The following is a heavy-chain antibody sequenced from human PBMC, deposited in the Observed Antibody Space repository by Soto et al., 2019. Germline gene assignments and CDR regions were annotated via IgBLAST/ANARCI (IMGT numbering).Heavy chain of an antibody. Sequence: GGSLRLSCAASGFTFSSYSMNWVRQAPGKGLEWVSSISSSSSYIYYADSVKGRFTISRDNAKNSLYLQMNSLRAEDTAVYYCARDLHDSSGYYYCFDYWGQGTLVTVSS. J-gene: IGHJ4*02. CDR1: GFTFSSYS. CDR2: ISSSSSYI. CDR3: ARDLHDSSGYYYCFDY. V-gene: IGHV3-21*01. D-gene: IGHD3-22*01.